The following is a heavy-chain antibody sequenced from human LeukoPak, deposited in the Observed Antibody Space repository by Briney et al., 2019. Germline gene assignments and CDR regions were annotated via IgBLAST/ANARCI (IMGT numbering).Heavy chain of an antibody. J-gene: IGHJ4*02. CDR2: IYYSGSA. V-gene: IGHV4-39*07. D-gene: IGHD4-23*01. Sequence: SETLSLTCTVSGGSISSSSYYWGWIRQPPGKGLEWIGSIYYSGSANYNPSLKSRFIISVDTSKNQFSLKLSPVTAADTAVYYCARVGVDYSGNIIKYFFDYWGQGTLVTVSS. CDR1: GGSISSSSYY. CDR3: ARVGVDYSGNIIKYFFDY.